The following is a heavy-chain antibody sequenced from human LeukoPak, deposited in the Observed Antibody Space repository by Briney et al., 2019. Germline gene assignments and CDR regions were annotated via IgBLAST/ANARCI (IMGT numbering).Heavy chain of an antibody. CDR1: GFTFSSYE. J-gene: IGHJ3*02. Sequence: GKSLRLSCAASGFTFSSYEMNWVRQAPGKGLEWVSYISISDNSIYYADSVKGRFTISRDNAKNSLYLQMNSLRADDTALYYCVRQSEVGINDAFDIWGQGTTVSVSS. D-gene: IGHD1-26*01. CDR3: VRQSEVGINDAFDI. CDR2: ISISDNSI. V-gene: IGHV3-48*03.